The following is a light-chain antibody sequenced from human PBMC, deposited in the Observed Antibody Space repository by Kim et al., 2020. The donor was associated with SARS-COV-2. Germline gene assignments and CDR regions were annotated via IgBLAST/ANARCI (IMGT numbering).Light chain of an antibody. Sequence: DIQMTQSPSTLSASVGDRVTITCRASQSISSWLAWYHQKPGKAPKLLIYKASSLESGVPSRFSGSGSGTEFTLTISSLQPDDFATFYCQQYKSYPYTFGQGTKLEI. CDR3: QQYKSYPYT. J-gene: IGKJ2*01. V-gene: IGKV1-5*03. CDR1: QSISSW. CDR2: KAS.